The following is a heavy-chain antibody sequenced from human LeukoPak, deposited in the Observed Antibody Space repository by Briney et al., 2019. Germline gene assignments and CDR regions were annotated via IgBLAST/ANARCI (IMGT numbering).Heavy chain of an antibody. D-gene: IGHD7-27*01. Sequence: GGSLRLSCAASGFTYNIFWMSWVRQAPGKGLEWVANIKHDGSEEYYGDSVRGRFTISRDNAKNSLILQMNSLRGEDTAVYYCARALGNSTGDYWGQGTLVTVSS. CDR2: IKHDGSEE. CDR3: ARALGNSTGDY. J-gene: IGHJ4*02. V-gene: IGHV3-7*04. CDR1: GFTYNIFW.